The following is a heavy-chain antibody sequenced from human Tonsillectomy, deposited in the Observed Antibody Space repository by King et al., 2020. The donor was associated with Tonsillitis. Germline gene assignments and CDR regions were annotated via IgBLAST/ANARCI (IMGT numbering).Heavy chain of an antibody. Sequence: VQLVESGGGLVQPGGSLRLSCAASGFTFSSYWMHWVRQVPGKGLVWVSRSNSDGSSTSYADSVKGRFTISRDNAKNTLYLQMNSLRAEDTAMYYCGRDQDSGWPFDDWGQGTLVTVSS. J-gene: IGHJ4*02. CDR2: SNSDGSST. D-gene: IGHD6-19*01. CDR1: GFTFSSYW. CDR3: GRDQDSGWPFDD. V-gene: IGHV3-74*01.